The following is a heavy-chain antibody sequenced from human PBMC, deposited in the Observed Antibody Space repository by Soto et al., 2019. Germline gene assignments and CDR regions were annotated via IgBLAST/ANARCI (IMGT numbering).Heavy chain of an antibody. V-gene: IGHV3-7*01. J-gene: IGHJ1*01. CDR3: ASRIVAAGKKYFQH. D-gene: IGHD6-13*01. Sequence: PGGSLILSCAASGFTFSSYAMHWVRQAPGKGLEWVATIKQDGSEKYYVDSVKGRFTISRDNAENSLYLQMNSLRGEDTAVYYCASRIVAAGKKYFQHWGQGTLVTVSS. CDR2: IKQDGSEK. CDR1: GFTFSSYA.